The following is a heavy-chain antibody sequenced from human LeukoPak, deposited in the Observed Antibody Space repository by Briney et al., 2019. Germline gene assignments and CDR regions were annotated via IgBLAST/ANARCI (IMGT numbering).Heavy chain of an antibody. J-gene: IGHJ4*02. D-gene: IGHD3-16*01. Sequence: GGSLRLSCAASGFTFSDYYMSWIRQAPGKGLEWVSYISSSGSTIYYADSVKGRFTISRDNAKNSLYLQMNSLRAEDTAVYYCARVFWVSGSPPYFDYWGQGTLVTVSS. CDR2: ISSSGSTI. CDR3: ARVFWVSGSPPYFDY. CDR1: GFTFSDYY. V-gene: IGHV3-11*04.